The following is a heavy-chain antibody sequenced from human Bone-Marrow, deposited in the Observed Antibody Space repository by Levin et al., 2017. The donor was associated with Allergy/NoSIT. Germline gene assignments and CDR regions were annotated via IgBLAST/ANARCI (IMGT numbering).Heavy chain of an antibody. Sequence: GGSLRLSCAASGFTFSTYAMNWVRQAPGKGLEWISYIRGNSYAISYADSVKGRFTISRDNAKNSLYLQMNSLRAADTAVYYCTRDHSWSSDSWGQGTLVTVSS. D-gene: IGHD2-8*02. CDR1: GFTFSTYA. V-gene: IGHV3-48*03. CDR2: IRGNSYAI. CDR3: TRDHSWSSDS. J-gene: IGHJ4*02.